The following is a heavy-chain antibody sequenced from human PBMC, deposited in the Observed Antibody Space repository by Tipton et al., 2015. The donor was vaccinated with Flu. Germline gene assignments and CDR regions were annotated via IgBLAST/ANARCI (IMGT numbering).Heavy chain of an antibody. D-gene: IGHD4-23*01. Sequence: SLRLSCAASGFTFSSYAMHWVRQAPGKGLEWVAVISYDGSNKYYADSVKGRFTISRDNSKNTLYLQMNSLRAEDTAVYYCARDLYGGNSEMGYFQHWGQGTLVTVSS. CDR2: ISYDGSNK. V-gene: IGHV3-30-3*01. CDR1: GFTFSSYA. CDR3: ARDLYGGNSEMGYFQH. J-gene: IGHJ1*01.